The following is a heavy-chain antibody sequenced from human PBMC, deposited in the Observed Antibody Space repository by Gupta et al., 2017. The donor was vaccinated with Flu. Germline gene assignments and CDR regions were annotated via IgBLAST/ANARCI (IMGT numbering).Heavy chain of an antibody. CDR3: ARDLYGIQGVVPVCYY. CDR2: INPSGGST. D-gene: IGHD2-8*01. Sequence: QVQLVQSGAEVKKPGASVKVSCKASGYTFTSYYMHWVRQAPGQGLEWMGIINPSGGSTSYAQKFQGRVTMTRDTSTSTVYMELSSLRSEDTAVYYCARDLYGIQGVVPVCYYWGQGTLVTVSS. J-gene: IGHJ4*02. V-gene: IGHV1-46*01. CDR1: GYTFTSYY.